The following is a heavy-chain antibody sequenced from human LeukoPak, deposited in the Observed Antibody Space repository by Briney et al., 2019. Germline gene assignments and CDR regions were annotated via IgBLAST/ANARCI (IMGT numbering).Heavy chain of an antibody. Sequence: PGGSLRLSCAASGFTFSSYGMHWVRQAPGKGLEWVAVIWYDGSNKYYADSVEGRFTISRDNSKNTLYLQMNSLRAEDTAVYYCARAHSNYDYYYMDVWGKGTTVTVSS. V-gene: IGHV3-33*01. CDR2: IWYDGSNK. D-gene: IGHD4-11*01. CDR1: GFTFSSYG. J-gene: IGHJ6*03. CDR3: ARAHSNYDYYYMDV.